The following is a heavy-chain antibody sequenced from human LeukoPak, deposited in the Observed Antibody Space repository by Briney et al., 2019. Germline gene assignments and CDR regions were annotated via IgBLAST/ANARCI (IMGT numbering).Heavy chain of an antibody. CDR3: ARDRGQWLVLASYYFDY. CDR1: GYTFTNYG. D-gene: IGHD6-19*01. V-gene: IGHV1-18*01. J-gene: IGHJ4*02. Sequence: ASVKVSCKASGYTFTNYGLSWVRQAPGQGLEWMGWISGYNGNTKYVQKLQGRVTMTRDTSTTTAYMELRSLRSDDTAVYYCARDRGQWLVLASYYFDYWGQGTLVTVSS. CDR2: ISGYNGNT.